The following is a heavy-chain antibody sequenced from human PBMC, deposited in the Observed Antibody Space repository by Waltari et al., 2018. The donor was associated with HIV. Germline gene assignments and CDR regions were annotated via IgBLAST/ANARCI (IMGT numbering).Heavy chain of an antibody. Sequence: EVQLVETGGALVQPGGSLRVSCVASGFTFRQFWMTWVRRAPGKGLEWVANIKQDGNEKNYLDSVKGRFTISRDNAKNSLYLQMNNLRDEDSATYYCARAYSGTYRIGDYWGQGTLVTVSS. CDR2: IKQDGNEK. J-gene: IGHJ4*02. CDR1: GFTFRQFW. V-gene: IGHV3-7*01. D-gene: IGHD1-26*01. CDR3: ARAYSGTYRIGDY.